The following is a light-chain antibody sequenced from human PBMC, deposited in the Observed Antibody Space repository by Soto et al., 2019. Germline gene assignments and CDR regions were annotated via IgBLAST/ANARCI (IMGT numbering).Light chain of an antibody. J-gene: IGKJ1*01. Sequence: DIQMTQSPSSLSASVGDRVTITCRASQSTSNFLNWYQQKPGKAPKVLIYDVFSLQSGVPSRFSGGGLGTDFNLTISSLQTEDSATYYCQQSYTVPWTFGQGTKVEIK. CDR1: QSTSNF. V-gene: IGKV1-39*01. CDR3: QQSYTVPWT. CDR2: DVF.